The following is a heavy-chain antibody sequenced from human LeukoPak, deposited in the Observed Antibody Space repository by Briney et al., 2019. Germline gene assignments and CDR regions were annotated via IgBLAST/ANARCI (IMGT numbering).Heavy chain of an antibody. J-gene: IGHJ4*02. CDR1: GYTFTSYD. CDR2: MNPNNDNT. Sequence: ASVKVSCKASGYTFTSYDINWVRQATGQGLEWMGWMNPNNDNTAYAQRFQGRVTMTRNTSISTAYMELSSLRSEDTAAYYCARTILGRGDYWGQGTLVTVSS. D-gene: IGHD7-27*01. CDR3: ARTILGRGDY. V-gene: IGHV1-8*01.